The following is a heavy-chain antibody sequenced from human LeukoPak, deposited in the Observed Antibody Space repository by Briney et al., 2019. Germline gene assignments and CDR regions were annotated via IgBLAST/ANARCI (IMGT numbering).Heavy chain of an antibody. V-gene: IGHV1-2*02. J-gene: IGHJ1*01. CDR2: INPNSGDA. CDR1: GYTFTGYY. Sequence: ASVKVSCKASGYTFTGYYMHWVRQAPGHGLEWMGWINPNSGDANYAQKFQGRVTMTRDTSIITAYMELSRLRSDDTAVYFCARGYYDSSDYEYFQHWGQGTLVTVSS. CDR3: ARGYYDSSDYEYFQH. D-gene: IGHD3-22*01.